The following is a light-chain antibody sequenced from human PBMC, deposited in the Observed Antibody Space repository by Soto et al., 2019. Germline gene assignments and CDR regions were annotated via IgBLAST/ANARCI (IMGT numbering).Light chain of an antibody. J-gene: IGLJ2*01. CDR1: SSNIGAGYD. CDR3: QSYDNSLSGDVV. V-gene: IGLV1-40*01. Sequence: QPVLTQPPSVSGAPGQRVTISCTGSSSNIGAGYDVHWYQQLPGTAHRLLIYANSDRPSGVPDRFSGSKSGTSASLAITGLQAEDEADYYCQSYDNSLSGDVVFGGGTKLTVL. CDR2: ANS.